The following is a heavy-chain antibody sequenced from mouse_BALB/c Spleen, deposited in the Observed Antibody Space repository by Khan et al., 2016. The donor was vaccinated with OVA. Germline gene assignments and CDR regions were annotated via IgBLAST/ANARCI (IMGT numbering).Heavy chain of an antibody. D-gene: IGHD3-1*01. CDR1: GYTFTSYT. Sequence: VQLQESGAELVKPGASVKMSCKASGYTFTSYTMHWVKQRPGQGLEWIGYINPSSGYNKYNQKFKDTATLTADKSSSTAYMQLSSLTAEDSSVYYVARKSTRASYWGQGTTLTVSS. CDR3: ARKSTRASY. CDR2: INPSSGYN. V-gene: IGHV1-4*01. J-gene: IGHJ2*01.